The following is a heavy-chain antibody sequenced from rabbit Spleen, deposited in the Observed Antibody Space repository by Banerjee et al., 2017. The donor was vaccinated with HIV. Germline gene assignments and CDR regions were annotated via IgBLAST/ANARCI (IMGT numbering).Heavy chain of an antibody. CDR1: GLDFSSSYW. V-gene: IGHV1S45*01. CDR2: IDVGKSGRT. Sequence: QEQLVESGGGLVQPEGSLTLTCKASGLDFSSSYWICWVRQAPGKGLEWIACIDVGKSGRTYYASWAKGRFTISKTSSTTVTLQMTSLTGADTATYFCARDSAGREDFNLWGPGTLVTVS. D-gene: IGHD4-2*01. J-gene: IGHJ4*01. CDR3: ARDSAGREDFNL.